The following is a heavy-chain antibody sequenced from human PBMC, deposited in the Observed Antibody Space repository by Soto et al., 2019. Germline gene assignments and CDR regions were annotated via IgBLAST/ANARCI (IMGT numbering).Heavy chain of an antibody. D-gene: IGHD3-22*01. CDR3: ASHYDSSGYYYRGLDY. Sequence: QVQLVQSGAEVKKPGSSVKVSCKASGGTFSSYAISWVRQAPGQGLEWMGGIIPSFGTADYAQKFQGRVTITVDESTSTGNMELSSLRSEDTAVYYCASHYDSSGYYYRGLDYWGQGTLVTVSS. CDR2: IIPSFGTA. V-gene: IGHV1-69*12. J-gene: IGHJ4*02. CDR1: GGTFSSYA.